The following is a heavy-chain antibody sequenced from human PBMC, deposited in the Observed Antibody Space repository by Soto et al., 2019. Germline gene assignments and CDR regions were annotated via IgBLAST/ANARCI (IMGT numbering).Heavy chain of an antibody. CDR1: GFTFSNAW. Sequence: GGSLRVSCAASGFTFSNAWMSWVRQSPGKGLEWVGRIKSKTDGGTTDYAAPVKGRFTISRDDSKNTLYLQMNSLKTEDTAVYYCTTGYTAMEKEPFDYWGQGTLVTVSS. J-gene: IGHJ4*02. CDR2: IKSKTDGGTT. V-gene: IGHV3-15*01. D-gene: IGHD5-18*01. CDR3: TTGYTAMEKEPFDY.